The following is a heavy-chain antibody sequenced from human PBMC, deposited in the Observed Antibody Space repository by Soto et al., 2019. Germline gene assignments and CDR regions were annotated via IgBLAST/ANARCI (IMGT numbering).Heavy chain of an antibody. D-gene: IGHD3-10*01. CDR1: GFTFSSYG. CDR2: ISYDGSNK. Sequence: QVQLVESGGGVVQPGRSLRLSCAASGFTFSSYGMHWVRQAPGKGLEWVAVISYDGSNKYYADSVKGRFTISRDNSKNTLYLKMNSLRAEDTAVYYCAKDPIPNYYGSGSYFDYWGQGTLVTVSS. J-gene: IGHJ4*02. CDR3: AKDPIPNYYGSGSYFDY. V-gene: IGHV3-30*18.